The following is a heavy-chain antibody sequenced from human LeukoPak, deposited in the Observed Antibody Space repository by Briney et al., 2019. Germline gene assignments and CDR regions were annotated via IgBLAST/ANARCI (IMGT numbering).Heavy chain of an antibody. CDR2: IYYSGST. D-gene: IGHD1-26*01. CDR1: GGSISSYY. CDR3: AREGAWFDP. Sequence: AETLSLTCTVSGGSISSYYWSWIRQPLGKGLEWIGYIYYSGSTNYNPSLKSRVTISVDTSKNQFSLKLSSVTAADTAVYYCAREGAWFDPWGQGTLVTVSS. J-gene: IGHJ5*02. V-gene: IGHV4-59*01.